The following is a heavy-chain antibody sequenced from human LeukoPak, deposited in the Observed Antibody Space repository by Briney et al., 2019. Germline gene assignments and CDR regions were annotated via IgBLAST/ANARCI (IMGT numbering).Heavy chain of an antibody. CDR1: GFTFSSYG. J-gene: IGHJ3*02. CDR2: IRYDGSNK. CDR3: AKRGTNPKAFDI. D-gene: IGHD2-8*01. V-gene: IGHV3-30*02. Sequence: GGSLRLSCAASGFTFSSYGMHWVRQAPGKGLEWVAFIRYDGSNKYYADSVKGRFTISRDNSKNTLYLQMNSLRAEDTAVYYCAKRGTNPKAFDIWGQGTMVTVSS.